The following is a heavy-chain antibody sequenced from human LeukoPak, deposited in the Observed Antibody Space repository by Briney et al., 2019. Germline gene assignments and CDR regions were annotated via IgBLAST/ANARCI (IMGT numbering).Heavy chain of an antibody. D-gene: IGHD6-19*01. Sequence: PGGSLRLSCAASGFTFDDYAMHWVRQAPGKGLEWVSGISWNSGSIGYADSVKGRFTISRDNAKNSLYLQMNSLRAEDTAVYYCARAVAGPKVSGKPAGPGAFDIWGQGTMVTVSS. V-gene: IGHV3-9*01. J-gene: IGHJ3*02. CDR1: GFTFDDYA. CDR3: ARAVAGPKVSGKPAGPGAFDI. CDR2: ISWNSGSI.